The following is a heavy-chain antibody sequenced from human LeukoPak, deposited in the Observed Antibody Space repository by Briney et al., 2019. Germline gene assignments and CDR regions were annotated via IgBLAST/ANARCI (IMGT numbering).Heavy chain of an antibody. CDR2: IIPIFGTA. CDR1: GYTFTGYY. V-gene: IGHV1-69*05. CDR3: ARAPRGIAAAGT. Sequence: SVKVSCKASGYTFTGYYMHWVRQAPGQGLEWMGGIIPIFGTANYAQKFQGRVTITTDESTSTAYMELSSLRSEDTAVYYCARAPRGIAAAGTWGQGTLVTVSS. D-gene: IGHD6-13*01. J-gene: IGHJ5*02.